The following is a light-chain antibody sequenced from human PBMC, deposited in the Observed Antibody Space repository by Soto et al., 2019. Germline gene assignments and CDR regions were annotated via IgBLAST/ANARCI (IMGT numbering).Light chain of an antibody. CDR2: EVS. V-gene: IGLV2-14*01. CDR1: SSDVGAYNY. J-gene: IGLJ1*01. Sequence: QSVLTQPASVSGSLGQSITISCTGTSSDVGAYNYVSWYQQQPGKAPKLMISEVSNRPSGVSNRFSGSKSGNTASLIISGLQAEDEADYYCCSFTSIKTYVFGTGTEVTVL. CDR3: CSFTSIKTYV.